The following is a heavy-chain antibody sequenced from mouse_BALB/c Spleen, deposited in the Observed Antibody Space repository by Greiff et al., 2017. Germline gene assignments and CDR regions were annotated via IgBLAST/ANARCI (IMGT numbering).Heavy chain of an antibody. CDR2: IDPSDSET. Sequence: QVQLQQPGAELVKPGAPVKLSCKASGYTFTSYWMNWVKQRPGRGLEWIGRIDPSDSETHYNQKFKDKATLTVDKSSSTAYIQLSSLTSEDSAVYYCARWGSYYFDYWGQGTTLTVSS. V-gene: IGHV1-69*02. CDR3: ARWGSYYFDY. J-gene: IGHJ2*01. CDR1: GYTFTSYW.